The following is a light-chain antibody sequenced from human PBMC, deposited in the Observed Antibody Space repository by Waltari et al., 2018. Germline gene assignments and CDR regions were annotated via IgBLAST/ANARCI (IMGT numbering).Light chain of an antibody. V-gene: IGLV4-69*01. CDR1: GGHAASA. J-gene: IGLJ2*01. CDR3: QSWDTGTVV. CDR2: VNSDGGH. Sequence: QLVVTQSPSASASLGASVKLTCTLSGGHAASAIAWHQQQSEKRPRFLMRVNSDGGHTKGDGVPDRFSGSSSGAERYLTISSLQSEDEADYYCQSWDTGTVVFGGGTKVTVL.